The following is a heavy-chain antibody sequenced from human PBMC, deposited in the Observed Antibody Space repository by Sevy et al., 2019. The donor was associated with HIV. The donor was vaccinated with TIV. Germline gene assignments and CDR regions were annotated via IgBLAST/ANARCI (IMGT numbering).Heavy chain of an antibody. CDR1: GGTFSSYA. V-gene: IGHV1-69*06. D-gene: IGHD1-1*01. CDR3: AREVAGKTDYYYMDV. CDR2: MIPIFGTA. J-gene: IGHJ6*03. Sequence: ASVKVSCKASGGTFSSYAISWVRQAPGQGLEWMGGMIPIFGTANYAQKFQGRVTITADKSTSTAYMELSSLRSEDTAVYYCAREVAGKTDYYYMDVWGKGTTVTVSS.